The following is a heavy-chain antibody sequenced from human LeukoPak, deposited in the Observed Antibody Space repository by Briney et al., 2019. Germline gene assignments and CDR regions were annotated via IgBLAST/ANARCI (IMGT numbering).Heavy chain of an antibody. CDR2: IHYTGST. V-gene: IGHV4-59*08. CDR3: ARGSGYFDWFDP. CDR1: GGSISSFF. Sequence: KSSETLSLTCTVSGGSISSFFWNWIRQPPGKGLEWIGYIHYTGSTKDNPSLKSRVTISVDTSKNQFSLKLSSVTAADTAVYYCARGSGYFDWFDPWGQGTLVTVSS. D-gene: IGHD3-9*01. J-gene: IGHJ5*02.